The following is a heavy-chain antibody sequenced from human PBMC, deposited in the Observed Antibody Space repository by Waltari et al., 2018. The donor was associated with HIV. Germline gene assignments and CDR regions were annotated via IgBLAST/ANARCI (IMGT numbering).Heavy chain of an antibody. J-gene: IGHJ4*02. D-gene: IGHD2-15*01. V-gene: IGHV4-34*01. CDR1: GGSFSGYY. Sequence: QVQLQQWGAGLLKPSETLSLTCAVHGGSFSGYYGSWIRQPPGKGLEWIGEINHSGSTNYNPSLKSRVTISVDTSKNQFSLKLSSVTAADTAVYYRALSVVAADYWGQGTLVTVSS. CDR3: ALSVVAADY. CDR2: INHSGST.